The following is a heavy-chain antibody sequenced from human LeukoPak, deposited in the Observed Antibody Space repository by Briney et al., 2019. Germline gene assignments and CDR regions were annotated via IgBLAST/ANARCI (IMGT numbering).Heavy chain of an antibody. Sequence: ASVKVSCKASGYTFTGYYMHWVRQAPGQGLEWMGRINPNSGGTNYAQKFQGRVTMTRDTSISTAYMEPSRLRSDDTAVYYCAREPPRWYSSGGYWGQGTLVTVSS. CDR3: AREPPRWYSSGGY. CDR1: GYTFTGYY. D-gene: IGHD6-19*01. V-gene: IGHV1-2*06. J-gene: IGHJ4*02. CDR2: INPNSGGT.